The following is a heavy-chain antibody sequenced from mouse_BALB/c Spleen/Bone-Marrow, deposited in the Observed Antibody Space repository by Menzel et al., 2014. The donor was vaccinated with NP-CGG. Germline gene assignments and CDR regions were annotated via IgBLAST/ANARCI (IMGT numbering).Heavy chain of an antibody. V-gene: IGHV14-3*02. CDR1: GFNIKDTY. CDR3: ARRGYYGNYYYATDY. CDR2: IDPANGNT. D-gene: IGHD2-1*01. Sequence: EVHLVESGAELVKPGASVKLSCTASGFNIKDTYMHWVKQRPEQGLEWIGRIDPANGNTKYDPKFQGKATITADTSSNTAYLQLSSLTSDDTAVYYCARRGYYGNYYYATDYWGQGTSVTVSS. J-gene: IGHJ4*01.